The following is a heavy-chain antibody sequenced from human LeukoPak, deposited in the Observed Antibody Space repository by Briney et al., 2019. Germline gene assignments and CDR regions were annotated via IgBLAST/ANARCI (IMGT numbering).Heavy chain of an antibody. CDR2: ISGSGGNA. J-gene: IGHJ4*02. D-gene: IGHD3-10*01. Sequence: GGSLRLSCAASGFTFNNYAMSWVRQARGKGLEWVSVISGSGGNAYYADSVKGRFTISRDNSKSTLYLQINSLRAEDTAVYYCASRNYYLDHWGQGALVTVSS. CDR1: GFTFNNYA. CDR3: ASRNYYLDH. V-gene: IGHV3-23*01.